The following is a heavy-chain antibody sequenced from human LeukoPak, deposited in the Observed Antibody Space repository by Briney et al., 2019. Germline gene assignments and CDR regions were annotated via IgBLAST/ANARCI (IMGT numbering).Heavy chain of an antibody. CDR2: ISYDGSNK. Sequence: GGSLRLSCAASGFTFSSYGMHWVRQAPGKGLEWVAVISYDGSNKYYADSVKGRFTISRDNSKNTLYLQMNSLRAEDTAVYYCAKEGETYYTRRVFDYWGQGTLVTVSS. V-gene: IGHV3-30*18. CDR1: GFTFSSYG. J-gene: IGHJ4*02. CDR3: AKEGETYYTRRVFDY. D-gene: IGHD1-26*01.